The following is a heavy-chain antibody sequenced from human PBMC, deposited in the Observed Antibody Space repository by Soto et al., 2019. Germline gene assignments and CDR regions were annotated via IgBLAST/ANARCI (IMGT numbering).Heavy chain of an antibody. CDR3: ARGVASESAIAVAGTAGFDY. D-gene: IGHD6-19*01. CDR2: IIPIFGTA. CDR1: GGTFSSYA. J-gene: IGHJ4*02. V-gene: IGHV1-69*01. Sequence: QVQLVQSGAEVKKPGSSVKVSCKASGGTFSSYAISWVRQAPGQGLEWMGGIIPIFGTANYAQKFQGRVTITADESTSTAYMEMSSLRSEDTAVYYWARGVASESAIAVAGTAGFDYWGQGTLVTVSS.